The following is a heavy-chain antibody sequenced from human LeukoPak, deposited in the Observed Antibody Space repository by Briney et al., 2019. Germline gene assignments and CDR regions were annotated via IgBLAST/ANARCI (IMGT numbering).Heavy chain of an antibody. Sequence: TGGSLRLSCAASGLTFNSYLMHWVRQAPGKGPVWVSRINSDGSSPTYADSVKGRFTISRDNAKNTLYLQMNSLRAEDTAVYYCARVGGSSWGYFYYHMDVWGKGTAVTVSS. CDR2: INSDGSSP. J-gene: IGHJ6*03. CDR3: ARVGGSSWGYFYYHMDV. CDR1: GLTFNSYL. V-gene: IGHV3-74*01. D-gene: IGHD6-13*01.